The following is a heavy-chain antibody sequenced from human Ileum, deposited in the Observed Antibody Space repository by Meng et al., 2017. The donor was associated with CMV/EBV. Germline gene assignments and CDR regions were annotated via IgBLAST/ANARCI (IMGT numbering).Heavy chain of an antibody. CDR2: IYYSGST. CDR1: GDSISSGNYY. CDR3: VGDWGPYKSRGYFDP. D-gene: IGHD5-12*01. J-gene: IGHJ5*02. Sequence: QVRLQESGPGLVTPSESLSLTCSVSGDSISSGNYYWGWIRQPPGKDLEWIGSIYYSGSTYDNPSLKSRVTMSVDPSKNQFSLRLSSVTAADTAIYYCVGDWGPYKSRGYFDPWGQGTLVTVSS. V-gene: IGHV4-39*07.